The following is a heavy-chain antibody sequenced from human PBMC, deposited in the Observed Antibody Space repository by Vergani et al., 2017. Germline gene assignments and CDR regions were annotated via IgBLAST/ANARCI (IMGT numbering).Heavy chain of an antibody. CDR1: GITFKNAW. D-gene: IGHD2-2*01. Sequence: VQVVESGGGLIKPGGSLRLSCVVSGITFKNAWINWVRQAPGKGLEWVAVITYDGNNKYYADSVKGRFTISRDNAENTLYVQMNSLRVEDTAVYYCAKGGDXVVVPGARVNYMDVWGKGTTVTVSS. V-gene: IGHV3-30*18. J-gene: IGHJ6*03. CDR3: AKGGDXVVVPGARVNYMDV. CDR2: ITYDGNNK.